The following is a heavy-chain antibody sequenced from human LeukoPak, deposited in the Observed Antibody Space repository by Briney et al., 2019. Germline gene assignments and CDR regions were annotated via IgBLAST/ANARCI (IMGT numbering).Heavy chain of an antibody. CDR1: GGSFSGYY. CDR2: INHSGST. Sequence: NPSETLSLTCAVYGGSFSGYYWSWIRQSPGKGLEWIGEINHSGSTNYNPSLKSRVTISVDTSKNQFSLKLSSVTAADTAVYYCAISAAGYFDYWGQGTLVTVSS. V-gene: IGHV4-34*01. D-gene: IGHD6-13*01. CDR3: AISAAGYFDY. J-gene: IGHJ4*02.